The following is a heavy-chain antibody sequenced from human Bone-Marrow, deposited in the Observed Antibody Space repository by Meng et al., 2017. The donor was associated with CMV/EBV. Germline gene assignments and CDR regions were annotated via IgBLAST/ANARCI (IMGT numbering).Heavy chain of an antibody. J-gene: IGHJ6*02. CDR3: ARGGGIAARPSTVYYGMDV. CDR1: CYTFTSYG. Sequence: ASVKVSCKASCYTFTSYGISWVRQAPGQGLEWMGWISAYNGNTNYAQKLQGRVTMTTDTSTSTAYMELSRLRSDDTAVYYCARGGGIAARPSTVYYGMDVWGQGTTVTVSS. CDR2: ISAYNGNT. D-gene: IGHD6-6*01. V-gene: IGHV1-18*01.